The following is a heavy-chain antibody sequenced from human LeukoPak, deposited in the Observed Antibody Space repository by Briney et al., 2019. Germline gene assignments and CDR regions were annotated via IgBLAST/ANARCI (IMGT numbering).Heavy chain of an antibody. Sequence: PSETLSLTCTVSGASIGSFYWSWIRQPAGKGREWIGRIYTTGSTSYNPSLKSRVTMSVDTPKTQFSLKLNSVTAADTAFYYCASTYSDTDWNFNYWGQGTLVTVSS. D-gene: IGHD5-12*01. V-gene: IGHV4-4*07. CDR3: ASTYSDTDWNFNY. CDR2: IYTTGST. CDR1: GASIGSFY. J-gene: IGHJ4*02.